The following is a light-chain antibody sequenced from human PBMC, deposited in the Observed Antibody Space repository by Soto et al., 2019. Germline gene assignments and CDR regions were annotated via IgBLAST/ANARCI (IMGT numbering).Light chain of an antibody. J-gene: IGLJ2*01. Sequence: QPASVSGSPGQSITFSCTGTSSDVGGYNYVSWYQQHPGKAPKLMIYDVSNRPSGVSNRFSGSKSGNTASLTISGLQAEDEADYYCSSYTSTSTVVFGGGTKLTVL. CDR2: DVS. CDR1: SSDVGGYNY. CDR3: SSYTSTSTVV. V-gene: IGLV2-14*01.